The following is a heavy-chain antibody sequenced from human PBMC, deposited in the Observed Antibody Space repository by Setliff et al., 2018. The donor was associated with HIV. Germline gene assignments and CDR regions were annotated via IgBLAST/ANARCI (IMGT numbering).Heavy chain of an antibody. CDR2: IHHSGST. CDR1: GYSISSGNY. Sequence: PSETLSLTCAVSGYSISSGNYWGWIRQPPGKGLEWIGTIHHSGSTYYNPSPKSRLTISVDTSKNHFSLGLSSATAADTAIYYCARDATSYYYGSGSSYNPVLFGYWGQGTLVTVSS. V-gene: IGHV4-38-2*02. J-gene: IGHJ4*02. D-gene: IGHD3-10*01. CDR3: ARDATSYYYGSGSSYNPVLFGY.